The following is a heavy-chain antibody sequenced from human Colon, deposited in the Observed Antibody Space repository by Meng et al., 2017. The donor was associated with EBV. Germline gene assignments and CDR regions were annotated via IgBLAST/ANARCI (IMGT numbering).Heavy chain of an antibody. Sequence: VEVEVPGPVLAKPSQTLSPTCTVSGGSGSSGGYYWHWIRQHPGKGLEWFGHIYYSGSTFYNPSLKRRVIISIDTSKNQFSLNLRSVTAADTAVYYCARVSSGWDYFDYWGQGTLVTVSS. CDR3: ARVSSGWDYFDY. CDR1: GGSGSSGGYY. V-gene: IGHV4-31*03. D-gene: IGHD6-19*01. J-gene: IGHJ4*02. CDR2: IYYSGST.